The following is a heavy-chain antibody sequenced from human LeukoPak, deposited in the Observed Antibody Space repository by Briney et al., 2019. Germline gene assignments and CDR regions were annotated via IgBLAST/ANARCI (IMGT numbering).Heavy chain of an antibody. CDR3: ARLRNLDY. V-gene: IGHV4-39*07. D-gene: IGHD4-17*01. CDR1: GSSISSSGYY. CDR2: INYSGST. J-gene: IGHJ4*02. Sequence: SETLSLTCTVSGSSISSSGYYWGWIRQTPGKGLEWIGEINYSGSTNYNPSLKSRVTISIDTSKNQFSLKLSSVTAADTAIYYCARLRNLDYWGQGTLVTVSS.